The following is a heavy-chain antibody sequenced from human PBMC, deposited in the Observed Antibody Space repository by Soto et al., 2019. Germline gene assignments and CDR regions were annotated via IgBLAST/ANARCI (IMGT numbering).Heavy chain of an antibody. Sequence: PVGSLRLSGVGSGFTFSSYGMHRVRQAPGKGLECVAVISDTGSSHYYAASVEGRLTISRENSKNTLSLHMDRLRVGDTAVYYCAKDRGGDCPDNSCYFGADYWGQGTPVTVSS. J-gene: IGHJ4*02. D-gene: IGHD2-2*01. CDR3: AKDRGGDCPDNSCYFGADY. CDR2: ISDTGSSH. V-gene: IGHV3-30*18. CDR1: GFTFSSYG.